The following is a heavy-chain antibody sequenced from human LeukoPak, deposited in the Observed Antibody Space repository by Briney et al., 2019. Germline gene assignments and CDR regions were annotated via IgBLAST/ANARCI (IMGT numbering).Heavy chain of an antibody. V-gene: IGHV4-34*01. CDR3: ARVSTGWRYREVWFDP. CDR1: GGSFSDYY. Sequence: SETLSLTCAVYGGSFSDYYWSWIRQPPGKGLEWIGEINHSGSTNYNPSLKSRVTISVDTSKNQFSLKLSSVTAADTAVYYCARVSTGWRYREVWFDPWGQGTLVTVSS. J-gene: IGHJ5*02. CDR2: INHSGST. D-gene: IGHD1-1*01.